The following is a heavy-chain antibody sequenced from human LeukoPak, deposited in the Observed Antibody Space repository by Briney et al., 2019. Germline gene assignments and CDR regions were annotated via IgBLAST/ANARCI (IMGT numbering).Heavy chain of an antibody. CDR3: ARAVELQLWIAFDY. CDR1: GGSISSSSYY. CDR2: IYYSGST. Sequence: PSETLSLTCTVSGGSISSSSYYWGWIRQPPGKGLEWIGSIYYSGSTYYNPSLKSRVTISVDTSKNQFSLKLSSVTAADTAVYYCARAVELQLWIAFDYWGQGTLVTVSS. D-gene: IGHD5-18*01. J-gene: IGHJ4*02. V-gene: IGHV4-39*07.